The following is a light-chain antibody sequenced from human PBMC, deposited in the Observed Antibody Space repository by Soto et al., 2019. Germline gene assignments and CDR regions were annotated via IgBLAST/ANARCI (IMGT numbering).Light chain of an antibody. CDR1: QSISSW. CDR3: QQYNSYSRT. J-gene: IGKJ1*01. Sequence: DIQMPQSPSTLSASVGDRVTITSRASQSISSWLAWYQQKPGKAPKLLIYDASSLESGVPSRFSGSGSGTEFTLTISSLQPDDFATYYCQQYNSYSRTFGQGTKVEIK. V-gene: IGKV1-5*01. CDR2: DAS.